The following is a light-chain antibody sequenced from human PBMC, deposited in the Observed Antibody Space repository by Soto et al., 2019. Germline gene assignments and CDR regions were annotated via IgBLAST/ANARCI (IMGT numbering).Light chain of an antibody. CDR2: GVS. CDR3: QQFGNSRHT. Sequence: EIVLTQSPGTLSVSPGERITLACRASQSLTNNYVAWYQQKPGQGPRLLIYGVSSGATGIPDRFSGSGSGRDFTLTISRVEPEDVAVYYCQQFGNSRHTFGQGTKLEIK. CDR1: QSLTNNY. J-gene: IGKJ2*01. V-gene: IGKV3-20*01.